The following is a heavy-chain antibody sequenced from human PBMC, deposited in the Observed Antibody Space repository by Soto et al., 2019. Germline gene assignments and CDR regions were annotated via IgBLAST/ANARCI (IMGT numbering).Heavy chain of an antibody. J-gene: IGHJ4*02. V-gene: IGHV3-15*07. CDR2: IKSKTDGGTT. Sequence: GGSLRLSCAAAGCNFINACMSWVRQAPGKGLEWVGRIKSKTDGGTTDYAAPVKGRFTISRDDSKNTLYLQMSSLKTEDTAVYYCTTHTWIPSWGQGTLVTVSS. D-gene: IGHD5-12*01. CDR3: TTHTWIPS. CDR1: GCNFINAC.